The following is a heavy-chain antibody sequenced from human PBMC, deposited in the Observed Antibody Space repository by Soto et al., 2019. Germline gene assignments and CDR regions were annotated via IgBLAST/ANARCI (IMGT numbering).Heavy chain of an antibody. J-gene: IGHJ6*02. CDR1: GFTFSSYA. D-gene: IGHD5-18*01. Sequence: GGSLRLSCAASGFTFSSYAMHWVRQAPGKGLEWVAVISYDGSNKYYADSVKGRFTISRDNSKNTLYLQMNSLRAEDTAVYYCARDTVGYSYSRGFYYYYGMDVWGQRTTVTVPS. CDR2: ISYDGSNK. V-gene: IGHV3-30-3*01. CDR3: ARDTVGYSYSRGFYYYYGMDV.